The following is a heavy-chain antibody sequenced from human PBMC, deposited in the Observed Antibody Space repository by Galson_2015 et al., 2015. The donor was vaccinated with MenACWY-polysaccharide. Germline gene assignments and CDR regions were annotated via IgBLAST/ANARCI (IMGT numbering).Heavy chain of an antibody. CDR3: ARGGKYYYDSSGYLNWFDP. CDR2: MNPNSGNT. J-gene: IGHJ5*02. D-gene: IGHD3-22*01. CDR1: GYSSSSYV. Sequence: SCKASGYSSSSYVLNWVRQTTGQGLEWMRWMNPNSGNTGYAQKFQGRVTMTRNTSISIAYMELSSLRSEDTAVYYCARGGKYYYDSSGYLNWFDPWGQGTLVTVSS. V-gene: IGHV1-8*01.